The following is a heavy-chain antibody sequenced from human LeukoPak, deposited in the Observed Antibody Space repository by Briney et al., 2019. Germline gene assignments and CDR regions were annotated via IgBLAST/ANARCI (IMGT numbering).Heavy chain of an antibody. J-gene: IGHJ4*02. V-gene: IGHV3-23*01. CDR3: AKVQYSSGWLHDY. CDR1: GFTFSSYA. Sequence: GGSLRLSCAASGFTFSSYAMSWVRQAPGKGPEWVSAISGSGGGTYYADSVKGRFTISRGNSKKMLFLQMHSLRAEDTAVYYCAKVQYSSGWLHDYWGQGTLVTVSS. D-gene: IGHD6-19*01. CDR2: ISGSGGGT.